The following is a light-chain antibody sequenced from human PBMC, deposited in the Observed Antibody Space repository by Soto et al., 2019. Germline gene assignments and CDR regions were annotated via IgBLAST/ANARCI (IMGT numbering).Light chain of an antibody. CDR2: GAS. CDR1: QGIRNE. CDR3: LHDSNYPRT. J-gene: IGKJ1*01. Sequence: AIQMTQSPSSLSAFVGDRVTITCRASQGIRNELGWYQQKPGKAPKLLIYGASNLQSGVPSRFSGSGSGEDFTLTISSLQPEDFATYYGLHDSNYPRTFGQGTKVEVK. V-gene: IGKV1-6*01.